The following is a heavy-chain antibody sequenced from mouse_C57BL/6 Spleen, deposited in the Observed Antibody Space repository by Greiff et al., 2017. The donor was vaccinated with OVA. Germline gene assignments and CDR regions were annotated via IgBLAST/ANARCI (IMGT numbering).Heavy chain of an antibody. V-gene: IGHV1-61*01. J-gene: IGHJ4*01. D-gene: IGHD1-1*01. CDR3: ARYPYYYGSSYYYAMDY. CDR2: IYPSDSDT. Sequence: QVQLQQPGAELVRPGSSVKLSCKASGYTFTSYWMDWVKQRPGQGLEWIGNIYPSDSDTHYNQKFKDKATLTVDKSSSTAYMQLSSLTSEDSAVYYCARYPYYYGSSYYYAMDYWGQGTSVTVSS. CDR1: GYTFTSYW.